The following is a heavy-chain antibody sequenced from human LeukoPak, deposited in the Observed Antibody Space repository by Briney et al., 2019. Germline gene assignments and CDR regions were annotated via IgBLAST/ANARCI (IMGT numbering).Heavy chain of an antibody. Sequence: SETLSLTCTVSGGSISSYYWSWIRQPPGKGQEWIGYIYYSGSTNYNPSLKSRVTISVDTSKNQFSLKLSSVTAADTAVYYCARPYSSGWSSDAFDIWGQGTMVTVSS. CDR2: IYYSGST. D-gene: IGHD6-19*01. J-gene: IGHJ3*02. CDR3: ARPYSSGWSSDAFDI. CDR1: GGSISSYY. V-gene: IGHV4-59*01.